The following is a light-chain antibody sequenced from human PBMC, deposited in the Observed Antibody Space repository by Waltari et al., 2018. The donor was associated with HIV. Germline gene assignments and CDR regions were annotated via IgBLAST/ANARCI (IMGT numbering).Light chain of an antibody. J-gene: IGKJ4*01. CDR3: HHYGSPLT. CDR2: GAS. V-gene: IGKV3-20*01. Sequence: EIVLTQSPGTLYLSPGERATLSCGASQSVGSNSLNWYQQKAGQAPRLLIYGASSRATGIPDRFSGSGSGTDFTLTISRLEPEDFAVYFCHHYGSPLTFGGGTEVETK. CDR1: QSVGSNS.